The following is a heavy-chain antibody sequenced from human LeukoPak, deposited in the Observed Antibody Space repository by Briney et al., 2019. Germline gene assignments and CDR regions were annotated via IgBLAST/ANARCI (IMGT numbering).Heavy chain of an antibody. J-gene: IGHJ4*02. CDR3: ARGDNWNDPFDY. CDR1: GGTFSSYA. D-gene: IGHD1-20*01. Sequence: SVKVSCKASGGTFSSYAISWVRQAPGQGLEWMGGIIPILGTANYAQKFQGRVTITADESTSTAYMELSSLRSEDTAVYYCARGDNWNDPFDYWGQGTLVTVSS. CDR2: IIPILGTA. V-gene: IGHV1-69*01.